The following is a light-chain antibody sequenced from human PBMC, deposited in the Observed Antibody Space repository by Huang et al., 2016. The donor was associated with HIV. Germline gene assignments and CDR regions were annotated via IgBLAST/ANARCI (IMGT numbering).Light chain of an antibody. CDR1: QSISTW. V-gene: IGKV1-5*03. CDR2: EAS. J-gene: IGKJ1*01. CDR3: QQYNGFPWT. Sequence: DIQMTQSSSTLSASVGDRVTIACRASQSISTWLTWYQQKPGRAPNLLIYEASTLESGVPSRCSGGGSGTDFTLTITSLQPDDFATYYCQQYNGFPWTFGQGTKVEV.